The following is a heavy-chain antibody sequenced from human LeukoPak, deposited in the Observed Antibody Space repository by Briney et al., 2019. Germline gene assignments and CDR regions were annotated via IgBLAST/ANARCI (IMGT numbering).Heavy chain of an antibody. V-gene: IGHV1-69*05. D-gene: IGHD1-7*01. CDR2: IIPIFGTA. CDR1: GGTFSSYA. J-gene: IGHJ6*03. CDR3: ASARNWNYARQNYYYYYMDV. Sequence: SVKVSCKASGGTFSSYAISWVRQAPGQGLEWMGGIIPIFGTANYAQKFQGRVTITTDESTSTAYMELSSLRSEDTAVYYCASARNWNYARQNYYYYYMDVWGKGTTVTVSS.